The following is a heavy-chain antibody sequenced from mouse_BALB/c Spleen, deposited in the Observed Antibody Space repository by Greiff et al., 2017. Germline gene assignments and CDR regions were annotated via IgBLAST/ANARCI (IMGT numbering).Heavy chain of an antibody. V-gene: IGHV1-82*01. D-gene: IGHD2-4*01. Sequence: QVQLQQSGPELVKPGASVKISCKASGYAFSSSWMNWVKQRPGQGLEWIGRIYPGDGDTNCNGKFKGKATLTADKSSSTAYMQLSSLTSVDSAVYFCARLGGLRRPPYYFDYWGQGTTLTVSS. CDR3: ARLGGLRRPPYYFDY. CDR2: IYPGDGDT. CDR1: GYAFSSSW. J-gene: IGHJ2*01.